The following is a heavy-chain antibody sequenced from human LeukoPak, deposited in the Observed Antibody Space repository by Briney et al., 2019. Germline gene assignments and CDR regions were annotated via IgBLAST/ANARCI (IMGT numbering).Heavy chain of an antibody. CDR3: ARGLGLNWSEYYFDY. V-gene: IGHV4-59*01. D-gene: IGHD1-1*01. J-gene: IGHJ4*02. Sequence: ETLSLTCTVSGGSISSYYWSWIRQPPGKGLEWIGYIYYSGSTNYNPSLKSRVTISVDTSKNQFSLKLSSVTAADTAVYYCARGLGLNWSEYYFDYWGQGTLVTVSS. CDR1: GGSISSYY. CDR2: IYYSGST.